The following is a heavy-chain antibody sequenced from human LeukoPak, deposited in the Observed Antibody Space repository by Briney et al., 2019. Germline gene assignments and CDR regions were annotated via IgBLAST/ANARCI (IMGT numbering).Heavy chain of an antibody. CDR2: MNPNSGNT. D-gene: IGHD6-19*01. Sequence: ASVKVSCKASGYTFTSYDINWVRQATGQGLEWMGWMNPNSGNTGYAQKFQGRVTMTEDTSTDTAYMELSSLRSEDTAVYYCATVRSSGWYMRFSPFDYWGQGTLVTVSS. J-gene: IGHJ4*02. V-gene: IGHV1-8*01. CDR3: ATVRSSGWYMRFSPFDY. CDR1: GYTFTSYD.